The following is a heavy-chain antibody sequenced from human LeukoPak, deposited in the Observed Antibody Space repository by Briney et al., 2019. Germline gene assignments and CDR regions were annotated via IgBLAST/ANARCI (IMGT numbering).Heavy chain of an antibody. Sequence: PGGSLRLSCAASGFTFSSYSMNWVRQAPGKGLEWVSSISSSSSYIYYADSVKGRFTISRDNAKNSLYLQMNSLRAEDTAVYYCATSWFGEFDVPDVWGQGTTVTVSS. D-gene: IGHD3-10*01. CDR1: GFTFSSYS. V-gene: IGHV3-21*01. CDR2: ISSSSSYI. J-gene: IGHJ6*02. CDR3: ATSWFGEFDVPDV.